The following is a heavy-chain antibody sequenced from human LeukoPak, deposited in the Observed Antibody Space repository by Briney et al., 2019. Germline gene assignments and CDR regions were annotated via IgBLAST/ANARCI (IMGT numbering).Heavy chain of an antibody. CDR2: ISGSGGST. CDR1: GFTFSSYA. Sequence: GGSLRLSCAASGFTFSSYAMSWVRQAPGKGLEWVSAISGSGGSTYYADSVKGRFTISRDNSKNTLYLQMNSLQTEDTAVYYCAREGIGGGAFDIWGQGTMVTVSA. D-gene: IGHD2/OR15-2a*01. V-gene: IGHV3-23*01. CDR3: AREGIGGGAFDI. J-gene: IGHJ3*02.